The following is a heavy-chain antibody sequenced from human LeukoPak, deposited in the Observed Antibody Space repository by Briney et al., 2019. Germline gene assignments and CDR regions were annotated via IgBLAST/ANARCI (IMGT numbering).Heavy chain of an antibody. Sequence: ASVKVSCKASGYTFTSYDINWVRQATGQGLEWMGWMNPNSGNTGYAQKFQGRVTMTRNTSISTAYMELSSLRSEDTAVYYCARGIVVVPAAIKRSGVGVAYYYYYYMDVWGKGTTVTVSS. CDR2: MNPNSGNT. CDR3: ARGIVVVPAAIKRSGVGVAYYYYYYMDV. D-gene: IGHD2-2*02. CDR1: GYTFTSYD. J-gene: IGHJ6*03. V-gene: IGHV1-8*01.